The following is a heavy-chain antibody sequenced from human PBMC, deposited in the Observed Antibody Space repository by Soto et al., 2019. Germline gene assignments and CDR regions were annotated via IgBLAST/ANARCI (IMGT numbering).Heavy chain of an antibody. Sequence: ASETLSLTCAVSGGSISSSNWWSWVRQPPGKGLEWIGEIYHSGSTNYNPSLKSRVTISVDKSKNQFSLKLSSVTAADTAVYYCARARGKGIAAELPDYYYYYGMDVWGQGTTVTVSS. D-gene: IGHD6-13*01. CDR1: GGSISSSNW. J-gene: IGHJ6*02. CDR2: IYHSGST. V-gene: IGHV4-4*02. CDR3: ARARGKGIAAELPDYYYYYGMDV.